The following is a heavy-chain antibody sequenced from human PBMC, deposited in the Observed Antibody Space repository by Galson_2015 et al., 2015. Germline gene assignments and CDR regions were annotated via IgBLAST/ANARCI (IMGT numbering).Heavy chain of an antibody. CDR2: MNPNSGNT. J-gene: IGHJ5*02. V-gene: IGHV1-8*01. Sequence: SVKVSCKASGYTFTSYDINWVRQATGQGLEWMGWMNPNSGNTGYAQKFQGRVTMTRNTSISTAYMELSSLRSEDTAVYYCARGNYLNPGHPGYSSSWGWFDPWGQGTLVTVSS. CDR1: GYTFTSYD. D-gene: IGHD6-13*01. CDR3: ARGNYLNPGHPGYSSSWGWFDP.